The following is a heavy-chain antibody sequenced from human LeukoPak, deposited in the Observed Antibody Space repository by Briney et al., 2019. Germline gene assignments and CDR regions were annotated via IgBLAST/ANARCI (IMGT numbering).Heavy chain of an antibody. CDR2: IIPMFGTA. D-gene: IGHD1-26*01. CDR3: ARDSYNGSYYDP. Sequence: SVKVSCKTSGGTFSMYAISWVRQAPGQGLEWMGRIIPMFGTAYYAQNFQDSVTIITDESTTIAYMRLSSLRFEDTAVYYCARDSYNGSYYDPWGQGTLVAVSS. V-gene: IGHV1-69*05. J-gene: IGHJ5*02. CDR1: GGTFSMYA.